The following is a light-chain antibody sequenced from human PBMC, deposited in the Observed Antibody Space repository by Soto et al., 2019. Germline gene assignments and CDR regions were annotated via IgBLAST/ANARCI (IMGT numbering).Light chain of an antibody. V-gene: IGKV3-11*01. CDR3: QQYGNSPIT. CDR1: RSVSSY. Sequence: VFPPSPATLFFSAGRSATRSCRAIRSVSSYLAWYQQKPGQAPRLLIYDASSRPTDIPARFSGSGSGTDFTLTISSLEPEDFALYYCQQYGNSPITFGQGTRLEIK. J-gene: IGKJ5*01. CDR2: DAS.